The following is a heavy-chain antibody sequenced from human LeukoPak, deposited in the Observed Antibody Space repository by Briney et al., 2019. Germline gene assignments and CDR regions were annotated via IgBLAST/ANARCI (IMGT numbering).Heavy chain of an antibody. J-gene: IGHJ4*02. CDR2: ISGSGGST. V-gene: IGHV3-23*01. Sequence: GGSLRLSCEASGFAFSFFAMSWLRQPPGKGLEWVSAISGSGGSTYYADSVKGRFTISRDNSKNTLYLQMNSLRAEDTAVYYCALRGTTRLFWGQGTLVTVSS. D-gene: IGHD1-26*01. CDR3: ALRGTTRLF. CDR1: GFAFSFFA.